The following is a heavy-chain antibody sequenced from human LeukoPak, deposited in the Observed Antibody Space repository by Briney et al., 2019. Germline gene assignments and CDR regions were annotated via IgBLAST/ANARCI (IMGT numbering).Heavy chain of an antibody. V-gene: IGHV1-69*13. CDR2: IIPIFGTA. Sequence: GASVTVSCKASGGSFSSYAISWVRQAPGQGLEWMGGIIPIFGTANYAQKFQGRVTITADESTSTAYMELSSLRSEDTAVYYCARVDTAMVTGWFDPWGQGTLVTVSS. CDR3: ARVDTAMVTGWFDP. D-gene: IGHD5-18*01. J-gene: IGHJ5*02. CDR1: GGSFSSYA.